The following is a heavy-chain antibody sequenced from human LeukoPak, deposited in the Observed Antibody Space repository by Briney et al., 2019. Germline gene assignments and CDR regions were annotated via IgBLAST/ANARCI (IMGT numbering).Heavy chain of an antibody. D-gene: IGHD6-13*01. CDR1: GYTFTSYG. V-gene: IGHV1-69*05. Sequence: ASVKVSCKASGYTFTSYGISWVRQAPGQGLEWMGRIIPIFGTANYAQKFQGRVTITTDESTSTAYMELSSLRSEDTAVYYCARERDSSSWYGAFDIWGQGTMVTVSS. CDR2: IIPIFGTA. CDR3: ARERDSSSWYGAFDI. J-gene: IGHJ3*02.